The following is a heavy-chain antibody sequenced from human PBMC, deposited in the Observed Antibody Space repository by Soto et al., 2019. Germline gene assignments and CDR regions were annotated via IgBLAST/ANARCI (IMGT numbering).Heavy chain of an antibody. CDR1: GFTFSGYA. CDR2: ITGSGRST. V-gene: IGHV3-23*01. J-gene: IGHJ6*02. D-gene: IGHD6-19*01. CDR3: AKESGWSTNYYYSYGMDV. Sequence: GGSLRLSCAASGFTFSGYAVNWVRQSPGKGLDWVSVITGSGRSTFYADSVKGRFTISRDNSKDTVYLQMDSLRAEDTAVYYCAKESGWSTNYYYSYGMDVWGQGTTVTVSS.